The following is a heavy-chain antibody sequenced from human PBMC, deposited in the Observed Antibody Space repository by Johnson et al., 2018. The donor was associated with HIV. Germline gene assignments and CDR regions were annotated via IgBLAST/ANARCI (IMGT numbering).Heavy chain of an antibody. D-gene: IGHD3-9*01. Sequence: QVQLVESGGGLIQPGGSLRLSCAASGFTVSSNYMSWVRQAPGKGLEWVSYISSSGSTIYYADSVKGRFTISRDNSKNTLYLQMNSLRAEDTAEYYCAKADDILTGYYKGFDAFDVWGQGTMVSVSS. CDR3: AKADDILTGYYKGFDAFDV. J-gene: IGHJ3*01. V-gene: IGHV3-11*01. CDR2: ISSSGSTI. CDR1: GFTVSSNY.